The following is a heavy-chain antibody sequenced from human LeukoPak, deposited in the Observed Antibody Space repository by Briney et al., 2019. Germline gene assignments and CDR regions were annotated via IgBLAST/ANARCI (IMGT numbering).Heavy chain of an antibody. D-gene: IGHD4-23*01. V-gene: IGHV3-30*02. CDR2: IRYDESNQ. CDR3: AKGYGGSHFDY. CDR1: GFTFSSYG. J-gene: IGHJ4*02. Sequence: GGSLRLSCAACGFTFSSYGMHWVRQAPGKGLEWVAFIRYDESNQYYADSVKGRFTISRDNSKSTLHLQMNSLKVEDTAVYYCAKGYGGSHFDYWGQGALVAVSS.